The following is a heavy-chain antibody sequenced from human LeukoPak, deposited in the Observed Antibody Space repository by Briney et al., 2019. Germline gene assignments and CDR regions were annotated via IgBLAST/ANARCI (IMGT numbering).Heavy chain of an antibody. Sequence: TGGSLRLSCAASGFTFSSYAMSRVRQAPGKGLEWVAFIRYDGSNKYYADSVKGRFTISRDNSKNTLYLQMNSLRAEDTAAYYCASGRGVVTTRFDYWGQGTLVTVSS. V-gene: IGHV3-30*02. CDR3: ASGRGVVTTRFDY. J-gene: IGHJ4*02. D-gene: IGHD3-3*01. CDR2: IRYDGSNK. CDR1: GFTFSSYA.